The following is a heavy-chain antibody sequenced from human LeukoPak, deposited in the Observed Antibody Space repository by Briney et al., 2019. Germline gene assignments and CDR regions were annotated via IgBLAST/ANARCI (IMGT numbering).Heavy chain of an antibody. J-gene: IGHJ4*02. D-gene: IGHD3-10*01. V-gene: IGHV1-18*04. CDR3: ARDVGFGEFSGDHRY. CDR2: ISAYNGNT. CDR1: GGTFTSYG. Sequence: ASVKVSCKASGGTFTSYGISWVRQAPGQGLEWMGWISAYNGNTNYAQKLQGRVTMTTDTSTSTAYMELRSLRSDDTAVYYCARDVGFGEFSGDHRYWGQGTLVTVSS.